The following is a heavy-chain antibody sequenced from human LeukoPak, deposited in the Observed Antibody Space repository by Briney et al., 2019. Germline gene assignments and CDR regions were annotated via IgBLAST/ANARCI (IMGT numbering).Heavy chain of an antibody. CDR2: ISDGGRS. CDR1: GVSINTSY. V-gene: IGHV4-59*01. Sequence: SETLSLTCTVSGVSINTSYWSWIRQPPRRALEWIGYISDGGRSNSKSSVQSRVTISADSSKNQLSLQLRSVTVEDTAVYYCARPQGNNPMLFWYLDLWGRGALVTVSA. J-gene: IGHJ2*01. CDR3: ARPQGNNPMLFWYLDL. D-gene: IGHD2-21*01.